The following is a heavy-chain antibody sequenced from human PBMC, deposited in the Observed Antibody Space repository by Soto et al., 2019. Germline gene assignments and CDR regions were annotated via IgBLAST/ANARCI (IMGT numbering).Heavy chain of an antibody. CDR3: ARDRGTIFGVVKAPYYYYGMDV. D-gene: IGHD3-3*01. CDR1: GFTFSSYA. J-gene: IGHJ6*02. Sequence: QVQLVESGGGVVQPGRSLRLSCAASGFTFSSYAMHWVRQAPGKGLEWVAVISYDGSNKYYADSVKGRFTISRDNSKNTLYLQMNSLRAEDTAVYYCARDRGTIFGVVKAPYYYYGMDVWGQGTTVTVSS. V-gene: IGHV3-30-3*01. CDR2: ISYDGSNK.